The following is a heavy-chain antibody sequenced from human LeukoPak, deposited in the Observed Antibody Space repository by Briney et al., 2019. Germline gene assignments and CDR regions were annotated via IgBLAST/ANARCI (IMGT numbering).Heavy chain of an antibody. CDR1: RGSISSGDYY. D-gene: IGHD3-10*01. J-gene: IGHJ5*02. CDR2: IYYSVST. V-gene: IGHV4-30-4*01. Sequence: SETLSLTSTVPRGSISSGDYYWSWIRQPPGKGLEWIGYIYYSVSTYYNPSLKSRVTISVDTSKNQFSLKLSSVTAAGTAVYYCAAQFRVLSNWFDAWGQGTLVTVSS. CDR3: AAQFRVLSNWFDA.